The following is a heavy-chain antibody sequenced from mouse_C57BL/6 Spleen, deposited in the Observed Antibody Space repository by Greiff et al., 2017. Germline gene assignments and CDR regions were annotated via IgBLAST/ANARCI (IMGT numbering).Heavy chain of an antibody. CDR1: GFTFSDYG. D-gene: IGHD2-10*01. V-gene: IGHV5-17*01. J-gene: IGHJ2*01. CDR3: ARSYYGNYPFDY. CDR2: ISSGSSTI. Sequence: EVHLVESGGGLVKPGGSLKLSCAASGFTFSDYGMHWVRQAPEKGLEWVAYISSGSSTIYYADTVKGRFTISRDNAKNTLFLQMTSLRSEDTAMYYCARSYYGNYPFDYWGQGTTLTVSS.